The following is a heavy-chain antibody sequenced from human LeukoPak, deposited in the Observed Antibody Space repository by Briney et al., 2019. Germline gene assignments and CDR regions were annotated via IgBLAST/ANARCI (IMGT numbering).Heavy chain of an antibody. CDR2: IYYSGST. CDR3: ARHGSQRNYDFWSGPNWFDP. Sequence: SETLSLTCTASGGSISSYYWSWIRQPPGKGLEWIGFIYYSGSTNYNPSLKSRVTISVDTSKNQFSLKLSSVTAADAAVYYCARHGSQRNYDFWSGPNWFDPWGQGTLVTVSS. CDR1: GGSISSYY. V-gene: IGHV4-59*08. D-gene: IGHD3-3*01. J-gene: IGHJ5*02.